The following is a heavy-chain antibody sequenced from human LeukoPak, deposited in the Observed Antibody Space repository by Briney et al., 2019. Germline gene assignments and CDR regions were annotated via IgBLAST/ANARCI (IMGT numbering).Heavy chain of an antibody. Sequence: SETLSLTCTVSGGSISSSSYYWGWIRPPPGKGLEGIGGIYYSGSTYYNPSLKSRVTISVDTSKNQFSLKLSSVTAADTAVYYCARGYQLLSSLRYYFDYWGQGTLVTVSS. D-gene: IGHD2-2*01. CDR2: IYYSGST. CDR3: ARGYQLLSSLRYYFDY. V-gene: IGHV4-39*01. J-gene: IGHJ4*02. CDR1: GGSISSSSYY.